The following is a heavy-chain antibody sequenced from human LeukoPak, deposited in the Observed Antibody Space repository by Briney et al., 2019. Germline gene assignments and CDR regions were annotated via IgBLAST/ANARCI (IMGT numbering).Heavy chain of an antibody. CDR1: GGSISNDGYY. J-gene: IGHJ5*02. D-gene: IGHD3-10*01. Sequence: SQTLSLTCNVSGGSISNDGYYWSWIRQHPGKGLEWLGYIYYSGSTYYNPSLKSRVTLSVDTSKSQFSLKLSSVTAADTAVYYCARGGEWFGELEGNWFDPWGQGTLVTVSS. CDR2: IYYSGST. V-gene: IGHV4-31*03. CDR3: ARGGEWFGELEGNWFDP.